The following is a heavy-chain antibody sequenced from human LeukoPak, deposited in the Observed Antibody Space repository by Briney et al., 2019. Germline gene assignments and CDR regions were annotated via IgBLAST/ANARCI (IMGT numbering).Heavy chain of an antibody. CDR3: ARGSNRYYGSGSYYKY. Sequence: ASVKVSCKASGSTFTSYDINWVRQATGQGLEWMGWMNPNSGNTGYAQKFQGRVTMTRNTSISTAYMELSSLRSEDTAVYYCARGSNRYYGSGSYYKYWGQGTLVTVSS. V-gene: IGHV1-8*01. CDR1: GSTFTSYD. CDR2: MNPNSGNT. D-gene: IGHD3-10*01. J-gene: IGHJ4*02.